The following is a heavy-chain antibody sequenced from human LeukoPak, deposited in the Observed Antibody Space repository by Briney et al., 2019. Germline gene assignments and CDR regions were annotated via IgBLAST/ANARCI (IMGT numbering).Heavy chain of an antibody. J-gene: IGHJ3*02. CDR3: ARVTTDDAFDI. D-gene: IGHD4-11*01. Sequence: SETLSLTCTASGGSISSYYWSWIRQPPGKGLEWIGYIYYSGSTNYNPSLKSRVTISVDTSKNQFSLKLSSVTAADTAVYYCARVTTDDAFDIWGQGTMVTVSS. V-gene: IGHV4-59*01. CDR2: IYYSGST. CDR1: GGSISSYY.